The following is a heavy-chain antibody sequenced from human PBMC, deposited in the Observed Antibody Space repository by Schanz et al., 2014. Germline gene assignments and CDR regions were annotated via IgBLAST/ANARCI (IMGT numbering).Heavy chain of an antibody. CDR2: VCYDGSKK. J-gene: IGHJ5*02. Sequence: VQLVESGGGLVQPGGSLRLSCAASGFTFSSYGMHWVRQVPGKGLEWVAVVCYDGSKKYYADSVKGRFTTSRDNSRNAVFLQMNSLKPEDMAIYYCARVATFNYDDITLYHHFFDPWGQGTLVSVSS. CDR1: GFTFSSYG. CDR3: ARVATFNYDDITLYHHFFDP. D-gene: IGHD3-16*01. V-gene: IGHV3-33*01.